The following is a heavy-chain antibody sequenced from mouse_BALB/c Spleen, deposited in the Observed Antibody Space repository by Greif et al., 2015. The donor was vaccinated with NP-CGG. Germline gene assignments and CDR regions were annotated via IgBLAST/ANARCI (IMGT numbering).Heavy chain of an antibody. CDR3: ARHYYGSSYAMDY. CDR2: IWGDGST. CDR1: GFSLTSYG. V-gene: IGHV2-6-1*01. J-gene: IGHJ4*01. D-gene: IGHD1-1*01. Sequence: QVQLQQSGPGLVAPSQSLSITCTISGFSLTSYGVHWVRQPPGKGLEWLGVIWGDGSTTYNSALKSRLSISKDNSKSQVFLKMNSLQTDDTAMYYCARHYYGSSYAMDYWGQGTSVTVSS.